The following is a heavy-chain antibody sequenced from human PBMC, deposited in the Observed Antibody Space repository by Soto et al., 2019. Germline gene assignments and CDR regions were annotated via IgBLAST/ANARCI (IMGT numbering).Heavy chain of an antibody. CDR3: AKARDGYHPTDYFDY. D-gene: IGHD5-12*01. CDR1: GFTFSSYA. V-gene: IGHV3-23*01. Sequence: EVQLLESGGGLVQPGGSLRLSCAASGFTFSSYAMSWVRQAPGKGLEWVSAISGSGGRTYYADSVKVRFTISRDNSKNTRYLQRNSLRAEDTAVYYCAKARDGYHPTDYFDYWGQGTLVTVSS. J-gene: IGHJ4*02. CDR2: ISGSGGRT.